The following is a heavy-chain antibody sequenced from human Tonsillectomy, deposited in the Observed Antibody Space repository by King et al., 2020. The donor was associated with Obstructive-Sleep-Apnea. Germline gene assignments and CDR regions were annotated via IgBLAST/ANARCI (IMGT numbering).Heavy chain of an antibody. J-gene: IGHJ4*02. CDR1: GGSFSGYY. CDR3: ARGEPTETRSEYFDDD. CDR2: INHIGST. Sequence: VQLQQWGAGLLKTSETLSLTFAVYGGSFSGYYWCLIRQRPGKGLEWIWEINHIGSTTSHLSLKSRVTISVDTSKYQFSLKLSSVTAADTGLYYCARGEPTETRSEYFDDDWGQGTLVTVSS. V-gene: IGHV4-34*01. D-gene: IGHD3-9*01.